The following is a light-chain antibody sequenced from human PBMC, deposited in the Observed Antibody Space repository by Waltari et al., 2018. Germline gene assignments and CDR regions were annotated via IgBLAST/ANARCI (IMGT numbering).Light chain of an antibody. J-gene: IGLJ2*01. CDR2: EVN. CDR3: CSYAGGSVI. Sequence: QSGLTQPASVSGSPGQSITISCTGSSGDVGSYKLVSWYQRHPGKAPKLIISEVNDRPSGVSTRFAGSKSGNTASLTISGLQAEDEADYYCCSYAGGSVIFGGGTKLTVL. V-gene: IGLV2-23*02. CDR1: SGDVGSYKL.